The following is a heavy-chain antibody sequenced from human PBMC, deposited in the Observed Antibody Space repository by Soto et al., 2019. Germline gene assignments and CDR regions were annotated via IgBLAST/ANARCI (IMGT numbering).Heavy chain of an antibody. V-gene: IGHV3-33*01. CDR2: IWYDGSNK. Sequence: HPGGSLRLSCAASGFTFSSYGMHWVRQAPGKGLEWVAVIWYDGSNKYYADSVKGRFTISRDNSKNTLYLQMNSLRAEDTAVYYCARACSSTSCYLTPHFDYWGQGTLVTVSS. D-gene: IGHD2-2*01. CDR1: GFTFSSYG. CDR3: ARACSSTSCYLTPHFDY. J-gene: IGHJ4*02.